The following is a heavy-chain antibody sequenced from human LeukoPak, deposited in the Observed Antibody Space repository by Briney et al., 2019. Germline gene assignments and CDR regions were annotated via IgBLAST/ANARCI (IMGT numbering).Heavy chain of an antibody. Sequence: SETLSLTCAVYGGSFSGYYWSWIRQPPGKGLEWIGEINHSGSTNYNPSLKSRVTISVDTSKNQFSLKLSSVTAADTAVYYCAREDRYGVATIFLGYGMDVWGQGTTVTVSS. CDR1: GGSFSGYY. CDR3: AREDRYGVATIFLGYGMDV. V-gene: IGHV4-34*01. J-gene: IGHJ6*02. D-gene: IGHD5-12*01. CDR2: INHSGST.